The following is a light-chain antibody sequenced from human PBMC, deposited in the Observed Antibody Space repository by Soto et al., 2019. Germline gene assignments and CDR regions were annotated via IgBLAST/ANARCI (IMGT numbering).Light chain of an antibody. CDR2: GTS. J-gene: IGKJ3*01. V-gene: IGKV3-20*01. Sequence: EIVLTQSPGTLSLSPGERATLSCRASQSVSDSYLAWYQQKPGQAPRLLIYGTSIRATGIPERFSGGGSGTDFTLTITRLESEDFAVYYCQQYGSSLFTFGPGTKVDFK. CDR1: QSVSDSY. CDR3: QQYGSSLFT.